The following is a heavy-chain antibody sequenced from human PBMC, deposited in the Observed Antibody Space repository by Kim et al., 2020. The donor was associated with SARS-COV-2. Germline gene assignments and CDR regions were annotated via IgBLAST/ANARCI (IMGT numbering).Heavy chain of an antibody. V-gene: IGHV3-23*01. J-gene: IGHJ4*02. CDR2: IKGRDDST. Sequence: GGSLRLSCVASGFSFGTFDMSWFRQAPGKGLKWVSVIKGRDDSTYYAESVKGRFTVSRDSARNTLYLQMNSLRSDDTAIYYCVKGAWLDYWGPGTLVTVSS. CDR1: GFSFGTFD. D-gene: IGHD5-12*01. CDR3: VKGAWLDY.